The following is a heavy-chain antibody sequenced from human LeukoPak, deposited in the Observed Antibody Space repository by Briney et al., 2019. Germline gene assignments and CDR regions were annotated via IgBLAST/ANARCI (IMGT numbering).Heavy chain of an antibody. CDR1: GYSFTSYW. D-gene: IGHD3-10*01. CDR3: ATFYYYGSGSYVGAFDI. Sequence: GESLKISCKGSGYSFTSYWIGWVRQMPGKGLEWMGIIYPGGSDTRYSPSFQGQVTISADKSISTAYLQWSSLKASDTAMYYCATFYYYGSGSYVGAFDIWGQGTMVTVSS. CDR2: IYPGGSDT. V-gene: IGHV5-51*01. J-gene: IGHJ3*02.